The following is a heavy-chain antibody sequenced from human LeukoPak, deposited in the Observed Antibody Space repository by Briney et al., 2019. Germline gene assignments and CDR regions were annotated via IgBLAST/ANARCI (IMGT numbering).Heavy chain of an antibody. CDR1: GFTFSSYD. D-gene: IGHD2-21*02. Sequence: GGSLRLSYAASGFTFSSYDMHWVRQPTGKGLEWVSAIGSAGDPYYPGSVKGRFTISRENAENSLYLQMNSLRVGDTAVYYCAREGGGDRRGAFDIWGQGTMVTVSS. V-gene: IGHV3-13*05. CDR3: AREGGGDRRGAFDI. J-gene: IGHJ3*02. CDR2: IGSAGDP.